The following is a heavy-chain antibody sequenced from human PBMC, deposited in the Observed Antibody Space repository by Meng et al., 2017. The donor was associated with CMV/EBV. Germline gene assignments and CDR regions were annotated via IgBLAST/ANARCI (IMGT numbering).Heavy chain of an antibody. CDR3: ARDLSSSWYGIDY. CDR2: IYYSGST. Sequence: GSLRLSCTVSGGSISSYYWSWIRQPPGKGLERIGYIYYSGSTNYNPSLKSRVTISVDTSKNQFSLKLSSVTAADTAVYYCARDLSSSWYGIDYWGQGTLVTVSS. V-gene: IGHV4-59*01. J-gene: IGHJ4*02. D-gene: IGHD6-13*01. CDR1: GGSISSYY.